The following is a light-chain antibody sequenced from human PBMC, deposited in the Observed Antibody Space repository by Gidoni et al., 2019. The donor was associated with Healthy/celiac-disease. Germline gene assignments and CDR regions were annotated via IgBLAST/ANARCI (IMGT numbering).Light chain of an antibody. CDR2: AAS. J-gene: IGKJ4*01. CDR1: QGISSY. V-gene: IGKV1-9*01. Sequence: IQLTQAPSFLSASVGARVTITCRASQGISSYLAWYQQKPGKAPKLLIYAASTLQSGVPSRFSGSGSGTEFTLTISSLQPEDFATYYCQQLNSYPRTFGGGTKVEIK. CDR3: QQLNSYPRT.